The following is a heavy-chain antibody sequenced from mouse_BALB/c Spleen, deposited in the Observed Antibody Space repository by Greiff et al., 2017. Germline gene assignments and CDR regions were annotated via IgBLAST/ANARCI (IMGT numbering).Heavy chain of an antibody. V-gene: IGHV5-4*02. CDR2: ISDGGSYT. J-gene: IGHJ1*01. Sequence: EVKVVESGGGLVKPGGSLKLSCAASGFTFSDYYMYWVRQTPEKRLEWVATISDGGSYTYYPDSVKGRFTISRDNAKNNLYLQMSSLKSEDTAMYYCARDGGYYYGSSYGGYFDVWGAGTTVTVSS. CDR1: GFTFSDYY. CDR3: ARDGGYYYGSSYGGYFDV. D-gene: IGHD1-1*01.